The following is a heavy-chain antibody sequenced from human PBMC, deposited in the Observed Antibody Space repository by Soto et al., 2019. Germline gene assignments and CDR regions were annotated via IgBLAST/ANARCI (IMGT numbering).Heavy chain of an antibody. D-gene: IGHD2-15*01. CDR2: ISGYNGNT. J-gene: IGHJ6*03. Sequence: ASVKVSCKASGYTFSIYGISWVRQATGQGLEWMGWISGYNGNTNYAQKLQGRVTMTTDTSTSTAYMELRSLRSDDTAVYYCARTYCSGDNCSYNYYYYYMDVWAKGTTVTVSS. CDR1: GYTFSIYG. CDR3: ARTYCSGDNCSYNYYYYYMDV. V-gene: IGHV1-18*01.